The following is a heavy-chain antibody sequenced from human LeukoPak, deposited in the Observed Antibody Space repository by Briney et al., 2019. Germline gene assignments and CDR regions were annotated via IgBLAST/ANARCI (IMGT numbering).Heavy chain of an antibody. Sequence: GGSLRLFCSASGFTFRIFGMHWGREAPRKGHEYGSAISANRGSTHYADSVKGRFTISRDNSKNTLYLQMTSLKAEDTAVYYCVKEHCSSTSCFYFDYWGQGTLVTVSS. CDR2: ISANRGST. CDR3: VKEHCSSTSCFYFDY. D-gene: IGHD2-2*01. J-gene: IGHJ4*02. V-gene: IGHV3-64D*06. CDR1: GFTFRIFG.